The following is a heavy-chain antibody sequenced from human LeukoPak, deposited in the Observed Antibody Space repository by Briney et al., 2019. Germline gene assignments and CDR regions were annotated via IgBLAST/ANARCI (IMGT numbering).Heavy chain of an antibody. Sequence: ASVKVSCKASGYTFINYYMHWVRQAPGQGLEWMGIINPSGGTTSYAQNFQGRVTMTRDTSTSTVYMELSSLRSEDTAVYYCASRKLGNDYWGQGTLVTVSS. J-gene: IGHJ4*02. V-gene: IGHV1-46*01. D-gene: IGHD7-27*01. CDR2: INPSGGTT. CDR1: GYTFINYY. CDR3: ASRKLGNDY.